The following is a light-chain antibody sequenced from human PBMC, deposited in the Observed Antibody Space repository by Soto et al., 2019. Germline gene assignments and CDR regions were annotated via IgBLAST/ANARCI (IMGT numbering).Light chain of an antibody. CDR2: AAS. V-gene: IGKV3-15*01. CDR3: QQNNSSPPT. J-gene: IGKJ2*01. Sequence: EIVMTQSPATLSVSPGESATLSCRASQNVDSNLAWYQQTPGQAPRLLIYAASTRATGIPARFSGSGSGTDFTLTISSQHSDVVVDYYRQQNNSSPPTFGQGAKLEIK. CDR1: QNVDSN.